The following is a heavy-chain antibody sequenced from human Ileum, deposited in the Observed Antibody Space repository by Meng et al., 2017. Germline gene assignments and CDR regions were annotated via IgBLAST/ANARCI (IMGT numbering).Heavy chain of an antibody. Sequence: SETLSLTCAVSGSSVSSNYYWSWLRQPPGKGLEWIGTLHHSGSPFYNPSLKSRVTISVDTSKNQVSLKVSSASAADTAVYYCARDLGAVKGWFDAWGQGTLVTVSS. CDR1: GSSVSSNYY. V-gene: IGHV4-38-2*02. CDR2: LHHSGSP. J-gene: IGHJ5*02. CDR3: ARDLGAVKGWFDA. D-gene: IGHD1-26*01.